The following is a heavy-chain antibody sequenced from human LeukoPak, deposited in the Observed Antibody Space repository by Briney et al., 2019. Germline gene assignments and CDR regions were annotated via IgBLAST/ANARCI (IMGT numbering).Heavy chain of an antibody. D-gene: IGHD6-13*01. Sequence: GGSLRLSCAASGFSFGTYAMHWVRQAPGKGLEWVAVISYDGSNKYYADSVKGRFTISRDNSKNTLYLQMYRLRAEDTAVYYCERDLYIIRWYFFDHWGQGTLVPVSS. CDR1: GFSFGTYA. CDR2: ISYDGSNK. J-gene: IGHJ4*02. V-gene: IGHV3-30*04. CDR3: ERDLYIIRWYFFDH.